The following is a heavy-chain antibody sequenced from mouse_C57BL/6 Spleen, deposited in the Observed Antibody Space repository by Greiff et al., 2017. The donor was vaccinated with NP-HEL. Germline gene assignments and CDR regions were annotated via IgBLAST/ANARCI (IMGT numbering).Heavy chain of an antibody. CDR2: ISGGGGNT. J-gene: IGHJ1*03. CDR1: GFTFSSYT. CDR3: ARQGYYGSSHWYFDV. D-gene: IGHD1-1*01. Sequence: EVNLVESGGGLVKPGGSLKLSCAASGFTFSSYTMSWVRQTPEKRLEWVATISGGGGNTYYPDSVKGRFTISRDNAKNTLYLQMSSLRSEDTALYYCARQGYYGSSHWYFDVWGTGTTVTVSS. V-gene: IGHV5-9*01.